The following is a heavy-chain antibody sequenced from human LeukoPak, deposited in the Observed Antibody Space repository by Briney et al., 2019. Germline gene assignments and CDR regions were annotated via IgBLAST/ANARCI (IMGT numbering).Heavy chain of an antibody. CDR3: ARGGVRGAKDY. V-gene: IGHV3-7*01. D-gene: IGHD1-26*01. CDR1: GFTFSSYW. Sequence: GGSLRLSRAASGFTFSSYWMSWVRQAPGKGLEWVANIKQDGSEKYYVDSVKGRFTISRDNAKNSLYLQMNSLRAEDTAVYYCARGGVRGAKDYWGQGTLVTVSS. CDR2: IKQDGSEK. J-gene: IGHJ4*02.